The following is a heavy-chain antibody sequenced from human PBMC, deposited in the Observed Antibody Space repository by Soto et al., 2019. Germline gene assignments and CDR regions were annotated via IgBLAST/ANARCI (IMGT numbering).Heavy chain of an antibody. V-gene: IGHV4-59*01. D-gene: IGHD5-18*01. CDR2: IYYSGST. J-gene: IGHJ4*02. CDR3: ARGGYSYGYDLDY. CDR1: DGANSSDY. Sequence: PSGSVWLTGTVGDGANSSDYWSWIRQPPGKGLEWIGYIYYSGSTNYNPSLKSRVTISVDTSKNQFSLKLSSVTAADTAVYYCARGGYSYGYDLDYWGQGTLVTVSS.